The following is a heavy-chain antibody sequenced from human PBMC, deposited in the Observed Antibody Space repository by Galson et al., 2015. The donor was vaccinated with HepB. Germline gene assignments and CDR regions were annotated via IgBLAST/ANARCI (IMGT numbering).Heavy chain of an antibody. CDR1: GGSISSYY. J-gene: IGHJ2*01. CDR2: IYNSGST. Sequence: ETLSLTCTVSGGSISSYYWSWIRQPAGKGLEWIGRIYNSGSTNYNPSLKSRVIMSVDTSKNQFSLKLNSATAADTAVYYCASNPGIGAAEAWYFDLWGRGTLVTVSS. CDR3: ASNPGIGAAEAWYFDL. D-gene: IGHD6-13*01. V-gene: IGHV4-4*07.